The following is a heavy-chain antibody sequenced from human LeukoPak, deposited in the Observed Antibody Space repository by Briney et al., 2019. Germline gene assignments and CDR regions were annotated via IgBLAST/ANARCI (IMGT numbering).Heavy chain of an antibody. CDR3: AELGITMIGGV. CDR1: GFTFNSYA. CDR2: VSGGGVST. J-gene: IGHJ6*04. V-gene: IGHV3-23*01. D-gene: IGHD3-10*02. Sequence: GGSLRLSCAASGFTFNSYAMSWVRQAPGKGREGVSAVSGGGVSTYYADSVKGRFTISGDNSKNTLSLQMNSLRAEDTAVYYCAELGITMIGGVWGKGTTVTISS.